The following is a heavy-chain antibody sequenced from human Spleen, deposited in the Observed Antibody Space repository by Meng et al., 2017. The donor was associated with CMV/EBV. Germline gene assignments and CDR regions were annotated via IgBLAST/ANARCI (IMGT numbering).Heavy chain of an antibody. V-gene: IGHV4-34*01. J-gene: IGHJ5*02. CDR2: INHSGST. D-gene: IGHD3-10*01. CDR3: ARAIGWFDP. CDR1: GGSFSGYY. Sequence: LSLTCAVYGGSFSGYYWSWIRQPPGKGLEWIGEINHSGSTNYNPSLKSRVTISVDTSKNQFSLKLSTVTAADTAVYYCARAIGWFDPWGQGTLVTVSS.